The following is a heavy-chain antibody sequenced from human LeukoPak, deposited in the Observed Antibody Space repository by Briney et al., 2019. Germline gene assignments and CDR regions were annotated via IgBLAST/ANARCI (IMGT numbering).Heavy chain of an antibody. D-gene: IGHD3-10*01. V-gene: IGHV3-23*01. J-gene: IGHJ2*01. CDR2: ISGSGTSA. CDR3: AKDLVLRGDYYGSGSPFDL. Sequence: PGGSLRLSCAASGFTFSSYAMTWVRQAPGEGLQWVSGISGSGTSAYYADSVRGRFTISRDNSKNTLYLQMNSLRAEDTAVYYCAKDLVLRGDYYGSGSPFDLWGRGTLVTVSS. CDR1: GFTFSSYA.